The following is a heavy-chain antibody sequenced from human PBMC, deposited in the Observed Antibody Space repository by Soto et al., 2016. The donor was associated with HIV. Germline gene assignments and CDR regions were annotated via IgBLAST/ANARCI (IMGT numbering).Heavy chain of an antibody. CDR1: GFTFNTYW. CDR3: TSAGY. Sequence: EVQLVESGGGLVQPGGSLRLSCAASGFTFNTYWMSWVRQAPGKGLNWVANIKQDGSEKYYVDSVKGRFTISRDNAKNSLYLQMNSLRAEDTAVYYCTSAGYWGQGTLVTGLL. V-gene: IGHV3-7*01. CDR2: IKQDGSEK. J-gene: IGHJ4*02.